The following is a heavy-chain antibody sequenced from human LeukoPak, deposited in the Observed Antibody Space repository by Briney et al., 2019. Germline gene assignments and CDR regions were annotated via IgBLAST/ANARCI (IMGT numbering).Heavy chain of an antibody. D-gene: IGHD3-10*01. CDR3: ARSHYYGSGSFDY. CDR2: IYYSGST. CDR1: GGSISSSSYY. V-gene: IGHV4-61*05. J-gene: IGHJ4*02. Sequence: SETLSLTCTVSGGSISSSSYYWGWIRQPPWKGLEWIGYIYYSGSTNYNPSLKSRVTISVDTSKNQFSLKLSSVTAADTAVYYCARSHYYGSGSFDYWGQGTLVTVSS.